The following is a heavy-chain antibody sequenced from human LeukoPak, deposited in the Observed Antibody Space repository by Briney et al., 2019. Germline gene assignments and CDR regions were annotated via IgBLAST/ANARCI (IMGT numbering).Heavy chain of an antibody. CDR1: GYTFTNYG. CDR2: INTYNGNT. J-gene: IGHJ5*02. CDR3: ARNSPRDVAGRQFLPGVLSLLSQCDNCFDP. Sequence: ASVKVSCKASGYTFTNYGISWVRQAPGQGLEWMGWINTYNGNTNYAQKFQGRVTMTTDTSTSTAYMELRNLRSDDTAVYYCARNSPRDVAGRQFLPGVLSLLSQCDNCFDPWGQGTLVSVSS. V-gene: IGHV1-18*04. D-gene: IGHD7-27*01.